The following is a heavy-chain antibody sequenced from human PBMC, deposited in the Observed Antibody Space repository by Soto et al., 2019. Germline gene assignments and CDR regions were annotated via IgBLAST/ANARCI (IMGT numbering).Heavy chain of an antibody. CDR2: ISGSGDST. V-gene: IGHV3-23*01. Sequence: PGGSLRLSCAASGFTFSSYSMIWVRQAPGKGLEWVSTISGSGDSTYYADSVKGRFTISRDNSKSTLYLQMSSLRAEDTAVYYCAKGLRDIVVVPGAGTYWGQGTPVTVSS. J-gene: IGHJ4*02. D-gene: IGHD2-2*01. CDR1: GFTFSSYS. CDR3: AKGLRDIVVVPGAGTY.